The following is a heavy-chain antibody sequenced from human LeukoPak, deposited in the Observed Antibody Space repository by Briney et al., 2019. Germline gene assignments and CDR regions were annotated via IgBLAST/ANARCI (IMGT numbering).Heavy chain of an antibody. CDR2: IRNDGSNK. D-gene: IGHD6-13*01. CDR3: ARDRASPYSSSWYGSDY. V-gene: IGHV3-30*02. CDR1: GFTFSSYA. Sequence: GGSLRLSCAASGFTFSSYAMHWVRQAPGKGLEWVTFIRNDGSNKYYADSVKGRFTISRDNSKNTLYLQMNSLRAEDTAVYYCARDRASPYSSSWYGSDYWGQGTLVTVSS. J-gene: IGHJ4*02.